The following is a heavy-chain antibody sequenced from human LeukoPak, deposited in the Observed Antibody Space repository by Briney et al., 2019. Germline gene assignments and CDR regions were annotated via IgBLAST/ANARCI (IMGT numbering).Heavy chain of an antibody. Sequence: GGSLRLSCAASGFTFSSYAMSWVRQAPGKGLEWVSAISGSGGSTYYADSVKGRFTISRDNSKNTLYLQMNSLRPEDTAVYYCARSIMIFGVARGLGDWFDPWGQGTLVTVSS. CDR3: ARSIMIFGVARGLGDWFDP. J-gene: IGHJ5*02. CDR1: GFTFSSYA. CDR2: ISGSGGST. V-gene: IGHV3-23*01. D-gene: IGHD3-3*01.